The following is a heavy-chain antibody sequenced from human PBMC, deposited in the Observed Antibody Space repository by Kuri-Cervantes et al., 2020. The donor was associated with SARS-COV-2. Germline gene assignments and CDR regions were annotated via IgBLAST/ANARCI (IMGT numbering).Heavy chain of an antibody. CDR3: AREEDSSSSSLFDY. CDR1: GFTFSSYG. V-gene: IGHV3-33*01. J-gene: IGHJ4*02. D-gene: IGHD6-6*01. Sequence: GESLKISCAASGFTFSSYGMHWVRQAPGKGLEWVAVIWYDGSNKYYADSVKGRFTISRDNSKNTLYLQMNSLRAEDTAVYYCAREEDSSSSSLFDYWGQGTLVTVSS. CDR2: IWYDGSNK.